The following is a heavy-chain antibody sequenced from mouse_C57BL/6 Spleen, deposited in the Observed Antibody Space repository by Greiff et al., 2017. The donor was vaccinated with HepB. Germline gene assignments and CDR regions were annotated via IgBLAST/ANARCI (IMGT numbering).Heavy chain of an antibody. J-gene: IGHJ4*01. CDR1: GFTFSSYA. D-gene: IGHD1-1*01. Sequence: EVNVVESGGGLVKPGGSLKLSCAASGFTFSSYAMSWVRQTPEKRLEWVATISDGGSYTYYPDNVKGRFTISRDNAKNNLYLQMSHLKSEDTAMYYCARSPLITTVVATGAMDYWGQGTSVTVSS. V-gene: IGHV5-4*03. CDR2: ISDGGSYT. CDR3: ARSPLITTVVATGAMDY.